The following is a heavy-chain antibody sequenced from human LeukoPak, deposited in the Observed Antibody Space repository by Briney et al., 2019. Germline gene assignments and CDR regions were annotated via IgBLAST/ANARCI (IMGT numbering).Heavy chain of an antibody. V-gene: IGHV1-8*01. CDR2: MNPNGGNT. Sequence: ASVKVSCKASGYTFTSYDINWVRQATGQGLEWMGWMNPNGGNTGYAQKFQGRVTMTRNTSISTAYMELSSLRSEDTAVYYCARVSCSGGSCYFDYWGQGTLVTVSS. D-gene: IGHD2-15*01. CDR1: GYTFTSYD. CDR3: ARVSCSGGSCYFDY. J-gene: IGHJ4*02.